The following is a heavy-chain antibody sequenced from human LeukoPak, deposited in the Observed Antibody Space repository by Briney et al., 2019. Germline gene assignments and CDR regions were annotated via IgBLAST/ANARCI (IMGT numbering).Heavy chain of an antibody. CDR2: IYYSGST. Sequence: SETLSLTCTVSGDSLSSNIYYWGWVRQPPGKGLEWIGIIYYSGSTSYNPSLRSRVTISVDSSKNQFSLKVTSVTAARTGVYCWVRGGGLLNLGYYCMDVWGKGTTVTVSS. CDR1: GDSLSSNIYY. D-gene: IGHD3-16*01. CDR3: VRGGGLLNLGYYCMDV. V-gene: IGHV4-39*01. J-gene: IGHJ6*03.